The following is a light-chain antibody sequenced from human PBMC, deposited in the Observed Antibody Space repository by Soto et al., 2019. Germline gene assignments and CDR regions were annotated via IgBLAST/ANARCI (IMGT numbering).Light chain of an antibody. J-gene: IGKJ4*01. V-gene: IGKV1-9*01. Sequence: IQLTQSPSSLSASVGDRVTITCRASQGINSYLAWYQQAPGKAPKLLIYGASTLQRGVPSRFSGSGSGTDFTRTISSLQPEDFATYYCQQLNSYPSFGGGTKVEIK. CDR1: QGINSY. CDR2: GAS. CDR3: QQLNSYPS.